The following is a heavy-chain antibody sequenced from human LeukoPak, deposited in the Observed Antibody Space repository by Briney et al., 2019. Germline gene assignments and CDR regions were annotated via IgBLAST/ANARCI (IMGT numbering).Heavy chain of an antibody. V-gene: IGHV3-66*02. D-gene: IGHD3-22*01. Sequence: GGSLRLSCAASGFTVSSNYMSWVRQAPGKGLEWVSVIYSGGSTYYADSVKGRFTISRDNSKITLYLQMNSLRAEDTAVYYCARDLNYYDSSGYRRVYFQHWGHGTLVTVSS. J-gene: IGHJ1*01. CDR2: IYSGGST. CDR1: GFTVSSNY. CDR3: ARDLNYYDSSGYRRVYFQH.